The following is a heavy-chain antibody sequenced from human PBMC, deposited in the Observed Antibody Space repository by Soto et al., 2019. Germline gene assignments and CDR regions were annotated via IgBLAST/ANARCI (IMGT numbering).Heavy chain of an antibody. D-gene: IGHD3-16*01. CDR2: IYYSGNT. V-gene: IGHV4-59*11. CDR3: ARDQDFITGDNWFDP. J-gene: IGHJ5*02. CDR1: GGSITNHY. Sequence: QVQLQESGPGLVKPSETLSLTCTVSGGSITNHYWSWVRQPPGKGLEWIGCIYYSGNTAYNPSLKSRVIISVDTSKNQFSLSLTSVTAADTAVYYCARDQDFITGDNWFDPWGQGTLVTVSS.